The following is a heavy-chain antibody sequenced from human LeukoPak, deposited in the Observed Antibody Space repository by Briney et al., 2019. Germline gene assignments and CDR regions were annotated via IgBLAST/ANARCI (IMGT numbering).Heavy chain of an antibody. CDR1: GYTFTSYG. J-gene: IGHJ4*02. CDR2: ISAYNGNT. D-gene: IGHD3-22*01. V-gene: IGHV1-18*01. CDR3: ARDPRDYYDNSGPFFDY. Sequence: SSVKVSCKASGYTFTSYGISWVRQAPGQGLEWMGWISAYNGNTNYAQKLQGRVTMTTDTSTSTAYMELRSLRSDDTAVYYCARDPRDYYDNSGPFFDYWGQGTLVTVSS.